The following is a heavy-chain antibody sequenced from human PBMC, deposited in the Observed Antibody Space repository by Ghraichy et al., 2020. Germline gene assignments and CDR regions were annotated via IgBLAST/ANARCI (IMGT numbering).Heavy chain of an antibody. Sequence: GGSLRLSCAASGFTFSNYAMHWVRQAPGKGLEWVALISYDGGDKSYADSVKGRFTISRDNSKNTLYLQVDSLSSEDTAVYYCAKSRRDLLVSDYWGQGTLVTVSS. J-gene: IGHJ4*02. CDR1: GFTFSNYA. D-gene: IGHD1-26*01. CDR3: AKSRRDLLVSDY. V-gene: IGHV3-30*18. CDR2: ISYDGGDK.